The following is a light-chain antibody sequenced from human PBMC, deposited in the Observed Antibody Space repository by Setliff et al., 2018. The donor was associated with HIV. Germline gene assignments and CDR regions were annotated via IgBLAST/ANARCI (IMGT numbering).Light chain of an antibody. CDR1: SSDVGAFNY. Sequence: SALTQPASVSGSPGQSITISCTGSSSDVGAFNYVSWYQQHPGKAPKLIISEVSNRPSGVSNRFSGSKSGNTASLTLSGLQAEDEADYYCCSDTSSSTRVFGTGTKVTVL. CDR2: EVS. V-gene: IGLV2-14*01. J-gene: IGLJ1*01. CDR3: CSDTSSSTRV.